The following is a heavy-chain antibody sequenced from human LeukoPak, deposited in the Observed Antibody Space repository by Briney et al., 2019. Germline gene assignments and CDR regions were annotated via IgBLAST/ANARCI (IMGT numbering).Heavy chain of an antibody. CDR3: ARECYYEELDY. CDR1: GFTFSSYP. Sequence: GGSLRLSCAASGFTFSSYPMHWVRQAPGKGLEYVSGISSNGDSTYYANSVKGRFTISRDNSKNTLYLQMGSLRAEDMAVYYCARECYYEELDYWGQGTLVTVSS. CDR2: ISSNGDST. D-gene: IGHD3-22*01. V-gene: IGHV3-64*01. J-gene: IGHJ4*02.